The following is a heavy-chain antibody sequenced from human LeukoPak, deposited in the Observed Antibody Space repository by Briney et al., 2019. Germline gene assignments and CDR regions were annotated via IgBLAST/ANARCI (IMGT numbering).Heavy chain of an antibody. J-gene: IGHJ4*02. CDR2: INHSGST. CDR3: ARVIGYCSGGSCYFYFDY. CDR1: GGSFSGYY. Sequence: KSSETLSLTCAVYGGSFSGYYWSWIRQPPGKGLEWIGEINHSGSTNYNPSLKSRVTISVDTSKNQFSLKLSSVTAADTAVYYCARVIGYCSGGSCYFYFDYWGQGTLVTVSS. V-gene: IGHV4-34*01. D-gene: IGHD2-15*01.